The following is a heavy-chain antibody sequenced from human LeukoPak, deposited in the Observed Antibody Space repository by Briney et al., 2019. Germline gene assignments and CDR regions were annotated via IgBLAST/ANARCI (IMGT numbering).Heavy chain of an antibody. J-gene: IGHJ4*02. V-gene: IGHV4-31*03. D-gene: IGHD3-22*01. Sequence: PSETLSLTCTVSGGSISSGGYYWSWIRQHPGKGLEWIGYIYYNGSTYYNPSLKSRVTISVDTSKNQFSLKLSSVTAADTAVYYCAITRPSHYYDSSGYHIWGQGTLVTVSS. CDR3: AITRPSHYYDSSGYHI. CDR2: IYYNGST. CDR1: GGSISSGGYY.